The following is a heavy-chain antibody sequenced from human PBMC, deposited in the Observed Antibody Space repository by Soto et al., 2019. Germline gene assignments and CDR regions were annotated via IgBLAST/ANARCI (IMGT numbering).Heavy chain of an antibody. Sequence: ASVKVSCKASGYTFTSYDINWVRQATGQGLEWMGWMNPNSGNTGYAQKFQGRVTMTRNTSISTAYMELSSLRSEDTAVYYCARASVAAAGRYYYYYYGMDVWGQGTTVTVSS. J-gene: IGHJ6*02. D-gene: IGHD6-13*01. V-gene: IGHV1-8*01. CDR1: GYTFTSYD. CDR2: MNPNSGNT. CDR3: ARASVAAAGRYYYYYYGMDV.